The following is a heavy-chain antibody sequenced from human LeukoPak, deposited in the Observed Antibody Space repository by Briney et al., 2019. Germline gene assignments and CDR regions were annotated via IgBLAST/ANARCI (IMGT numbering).Heavy chain of an antibody. CDR1: GGSISSSSYY. CDR2: IYYSGST. D-gene: IGHD3-16*01. V-gene: IGHV4-39*07. Sequence: SETLSLTCSVSGGSISSSSYYWGWIRQTPGKGLEWIGSIYYSGSTYYNPSLKSRVTISVDTSKNQFSLKLNSVTAADTAVYYCSRGLSDVYWGQGTLVTVSS. J-gene: IGHJ4*02. CDR3: SRGLSDVY.